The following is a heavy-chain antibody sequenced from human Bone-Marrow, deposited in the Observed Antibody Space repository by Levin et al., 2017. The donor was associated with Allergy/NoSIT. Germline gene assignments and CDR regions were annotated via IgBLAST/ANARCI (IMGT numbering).Heavy chain of an antibody. CDR2: ISGSGAAT. CDR1: GFTFSTYA. D-gene: IGHD2-15*01. V-gene: IGHV3-23*01. Sequence: GGSLRLSCAASGFTFSTYAMNWVRQAPGKGLEWVSGISGSGAATFYADSVKGRFIISRDHSRSTLYLQMNSLRGDDTAEYYCAKTAGGGRVDAFDSWGQGTVLTVSS. J-gene: IGHJ3*02. CDR3: AKTAGGGRVDAFDS.